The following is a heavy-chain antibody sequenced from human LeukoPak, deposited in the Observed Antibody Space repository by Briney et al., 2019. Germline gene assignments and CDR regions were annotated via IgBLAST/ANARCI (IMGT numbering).Heavy chain of an antibody. Sequence: PGGSLRLSCAASGFTFSNYWMTWVRQAPGKGLEWVANIKQDGSEKYYVDSVKGRFTISRDNAKNSLYLQMNSLRAEDTAVYYCARALGSGSYYIVDYWGQGTLVTVSS. J-gene: IGHJ4*02. CDR2: IKQDGSEK. D-gene: IGHD3-10*01. CDR1: GFTFSNYW. CDR3: ARALGSGSYYIVDY. V-gene: IGHV3-7*01.